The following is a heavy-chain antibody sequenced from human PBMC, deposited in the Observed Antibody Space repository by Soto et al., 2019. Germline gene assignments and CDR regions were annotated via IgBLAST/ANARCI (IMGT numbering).Heavy chain of an antibody. V-gene: IGHV3-9*01. D-gene: IGHD2-15*01. CDR3: AKDKRPYCSGGSCLLGQFDY. CDR1: GFTFDDYA. Sequence: GGSLRLSCAASGFTFDDYAMHWVRQAPGKGLEWVSGISWNSGSIGYADSVKGRFTISRDNAKNSLYLQMNSLRAEDTALYYCAKDKRPYCSGGSCLLGQFDYWGQGTLVTVSS. J-gene: IGHJ4*02. CDR2: ISWNSGSI.